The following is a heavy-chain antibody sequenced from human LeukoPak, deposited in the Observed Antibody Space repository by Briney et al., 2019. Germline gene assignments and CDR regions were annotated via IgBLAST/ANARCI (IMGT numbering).Heavy chain of an antibody. CDR3: ATPLRGTPNAFDI. CDR2: INHSGST. CDR1: GGSFSGYY. V-gene: IGHV4-34*01. J-gene: IGHJ3*02. Sequence: SETLSLTCAVYGGSFSGYYWSWIRQPPGKGLEWIGEINHSGSTNYNPSLKSRVTISVDTSKNQFSLKLGSVTAADTAVYYCATPLRGTPNAFDIWGQGTMVTVSS. D-gene: IGHD2-15*01.